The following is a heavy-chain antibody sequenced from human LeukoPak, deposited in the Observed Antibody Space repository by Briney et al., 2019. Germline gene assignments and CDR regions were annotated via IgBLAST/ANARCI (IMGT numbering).Heavy chain of an antibody. CDR1: GGSISSSNYY. V-gene: IGHV4-39*01. J-gene: IGHJ4*02. CDR2: IYYSGTT. CDR3: ARHEAQDFDY. Sequence: SEALSLTCTVSGGSISSSNYYWGWIRQPPGKGLEWIGSIYYSGTTYYSSSLKSRVIISVDTSKNQFSLKLSSVTATDTAVYYCARHEAQDFDYWGQGTLVTVSS.